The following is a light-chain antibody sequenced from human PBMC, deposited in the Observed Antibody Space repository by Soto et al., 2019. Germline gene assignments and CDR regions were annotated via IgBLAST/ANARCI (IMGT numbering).Light chain of an antibody. CDR3: CSYAGSAPYV. CDR2: DVS. Sequence: QSALTQPRSVSGSPGQSVTISCTGTSSDVGGYNYVSWYQQHPRQAPKLMIYDVSKRPSEVPDRFSGSKSGNTASLTISGLQAEDESDYYCCSYAGSAPYVFGTGTKLTVL. J-gene: IGLJ1*01. V-gene: IGLV2-11*02. CDR1: SSDVGGYNY.